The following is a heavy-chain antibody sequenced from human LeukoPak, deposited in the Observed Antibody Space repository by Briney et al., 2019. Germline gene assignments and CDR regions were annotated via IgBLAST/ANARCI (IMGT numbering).Heavy chain of an antibody. V-gene: IGHV5-51*01. CDR2: IYPGDSDT. CDR1: DYSFTSYW. Sequence: GESLKISCKGADYSFTSYWIGWVRQMPGKGLEWMGIIYPGDSDTRYSPSFQGQVTISADKSISTAYLQWSSLKASDTAMYYCARPNDFWSGYYHYWGQGTLVTVSS. D-gene: IGHD3-3*01. CDR3: ARPNDFWSGYYHY. J-gene: IGHJ4*02.